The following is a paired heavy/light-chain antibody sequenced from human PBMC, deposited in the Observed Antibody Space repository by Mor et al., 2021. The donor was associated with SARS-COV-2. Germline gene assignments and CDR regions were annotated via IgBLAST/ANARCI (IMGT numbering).Light chain of an antibody. CDR2: AAS. CDR1: QGISSY. V-gene: IGKV1-9*01. Sequence: DIQLTQSPSFLSASVGDRVTITCRASQGISSYLAWYQQKPGKAPKLLIYAASTLQSGVPSRFSGSGSGTEFTLTISSLQPEDFATYYCQQLNSYPPDTFGGGTKVEIK. J-gene: IGKJ4*01. CDR3: QQLNSYPPDT.
Heavy chain of an antibody. CDR3: ARVGDIVVATALDY. V-gene: IGHV3-30-3*01. CDR2: ISYDGSNK. CDR1: GFTFSSYA. J-gene: IGHJ4*02. Sequence: QVQLVESGGGVVQPGRSLRLSCAASGFTFSSYAMHWVRQAPGKGLEWVAVISYDGSNKYYADSVKGRFTISRDNSKNTLYLQMNSLRAEDTAVYYCARVGDIVVATALDYWGQGTLVTVSS. D-gene: IGHD2-15*01.